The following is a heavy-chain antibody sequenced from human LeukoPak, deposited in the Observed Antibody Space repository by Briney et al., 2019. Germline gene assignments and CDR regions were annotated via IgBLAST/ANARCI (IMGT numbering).Heavy chain of an antibody. CDR2: ISAYNGNT. J-gene: IGHJ6*03. CDR1: GYTFTSYG. V-gene: IGHV1-18*01. D-gene: IGHD4-11*01. CDR3: ARDSPTVTTGYYYYMDV. Sequence: AASVKVSCKASGYTFTSYGISWVRQAPGQGLEWMGWISAYNGNTNYAQKLQGRVTMTTDTSTSTAYMELRSLRSDDTAVYYCARDSPTVTTGYYYYMDVWGKGTTVTVSS.